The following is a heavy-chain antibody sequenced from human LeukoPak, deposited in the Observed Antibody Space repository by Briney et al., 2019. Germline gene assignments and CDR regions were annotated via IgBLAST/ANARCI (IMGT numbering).Heavy chain of an antibody. D-gene: IGHD3-22*01. V-gene: IGHV5-51*01. CDR2: NYPGDSDT. CDR1: GYKFTSYW. Sequence: GESLKISCKGSGYKFTSYWIGWVRQMPGKGLEWMGINYPGDSDTTYSPSFQGQVTISADKSISTAYLQWSSLKTSDTAMYYCARHYYDSNGYYYLDYWGQGTLVTVSS. CDR3: ARHYYDSNGYYYLDY. J-gene: IGHJ4*02.